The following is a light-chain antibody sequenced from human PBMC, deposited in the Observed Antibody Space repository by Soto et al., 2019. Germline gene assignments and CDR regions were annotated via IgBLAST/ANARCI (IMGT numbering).Light chain of an antibody. J-gene: IGLJ2*01. CDR2: DVS. V-gene: IGLV2-14*01. Sequence: QYALTQPASVSGSPGQSITLSCTGTSSDVGAYNYVSWYQQHPGKAPKLMIYDVSNRPSGVSNRFSGSKSGNTASLTISGLQAEDEADYYCSSYTSSSTLVFGGGTKLTVL. CDR3: SSYTSSSTLV. CDR1: SSDVGAYNY.